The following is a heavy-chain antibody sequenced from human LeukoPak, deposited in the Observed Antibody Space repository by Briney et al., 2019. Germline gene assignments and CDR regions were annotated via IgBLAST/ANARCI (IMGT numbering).Heavy chain of an antibody. CDR3: ARDRRRTIFGVVERGGAFDI. Sequence: SGGSLRLSCAASGFTFSSYAMHWVRQAPGKGLEWVAVISYDGSNKYYADSVKGRFTISRDNSKNTLYLQMNSLRAEDMAVYYCARDRRRTIFGVVERGGAFDIWGQGTMVTVSS. D-gene: IGHD3-3*01. V-gene: IGHV3-30-3*01. CDR1: GFTFSSYA. CDR2: ISYDGSNK. J-gene: IGHJ3*02.